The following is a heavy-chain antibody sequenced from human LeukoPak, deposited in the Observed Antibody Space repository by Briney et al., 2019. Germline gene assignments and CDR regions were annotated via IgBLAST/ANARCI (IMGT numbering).Heavy chain of an antibody. D-gene: IGHD3-16*01. CDR1: GYTFTDYY. J-gene: IGHJ4*02. CDR2: INSNSGGT. CDR3: ARVLVPAGGCVVDY. Sequence: GASAKVSCKASGYTFTDYYMHWVRQAPGQGLEWMGWINSNSGGTNYAQKFQGRVTMTRDTSITTAYMELSSLRSDDTAVYYCARVLVPAGGCVVDYWGQGTLVTVSS. V-gene: IGHV1-2*02.